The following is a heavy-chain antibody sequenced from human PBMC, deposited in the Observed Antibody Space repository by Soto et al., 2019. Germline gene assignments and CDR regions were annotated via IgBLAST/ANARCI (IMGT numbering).Heavy chain of an antibody. J-gene: IGHJ4*02. Sequence: ASVKVSCKASGGTFSSYTISWVRQAPGQGLEWMGRIIPILGIANYAQKFQGRVTITADKSTSTAYMELSSLRSEDTAVYYCALRVRGVRSEYYFDYWGQGTLVPVSS. CDR3: ALRVRGVRSEYYFDY. CDR1: GGTFSSYT. V-gene: IGHV1-69*02. CDR2: IIPILGIA. D-gene: IGHD3-10*01.